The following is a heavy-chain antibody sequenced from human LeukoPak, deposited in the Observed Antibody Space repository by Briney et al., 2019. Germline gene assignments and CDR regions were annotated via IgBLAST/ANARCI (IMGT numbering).Heavy chain of an antibody. CDR3: ARDRLGWFGELYPR. V-gene: IGHV4-34*01. J-gene: IGHJ4*02. Sequence: SETLSLTCAVYGGSFSGYYWSWIRQPPGKGLEWIGEINHSGSTNYNPSLKSRVTISVDTSKNQFSLKLSSVTAADTAVYYCARDRLGWFGELYPRWGQGTLVTVSS. CDR1: GGSFSGYY. D-gene: IGHD3-10*01. CDR2: INHSGST.